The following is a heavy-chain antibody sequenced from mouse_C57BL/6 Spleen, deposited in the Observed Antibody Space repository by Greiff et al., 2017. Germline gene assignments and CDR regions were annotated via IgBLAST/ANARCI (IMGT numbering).Heavy chain of an antibody. J-gene: IGHJ3*01. CDR2: IDPETGGT. CDR1: GYTFTDYE. D-gene: IGHD2-10*02. Sequence: QVQLKQSGAELVRPGASVTLSCKASGYTFTDYEMHWVKQTPVHGLEWIGAIDPETGGTAYNQKFKGKAILTADKSSSTAYMELRSLTSEDSAVYYCTTYGNYVDWFAYWGQGTLVTVSA. V-gene: IGHV1-15*01. CDR3: TTYGNYVDWFAY.